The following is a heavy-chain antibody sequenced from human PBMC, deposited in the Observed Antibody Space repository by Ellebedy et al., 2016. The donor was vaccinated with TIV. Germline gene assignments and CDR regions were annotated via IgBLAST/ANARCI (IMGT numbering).Heavy chain of an antibody. D-gene: IGHD6-13*01. J-gene: IGHJ4*02. V-gene: IGHV4-30-2*06. CDR2: IYHSVST. Sequence: MPSETLSLTCAVPGGSITSGGYSWSWIRQSPGKGLEWIGYIYHSVSTYYSPSLKSPVTLSVDLSRNQFSLNLSSVTAADTALYYCATVQLSDRSSNHTHFDSWGQGTLVTVSS. CDR1: GGSITSGGYS. CDR3: ATVQLSDRSSNHTHFDS.